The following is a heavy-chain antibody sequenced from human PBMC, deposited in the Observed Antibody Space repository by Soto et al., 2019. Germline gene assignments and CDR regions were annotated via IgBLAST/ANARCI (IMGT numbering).Heavy chain of an antibody. D-gene: IGHD6-13*01. J-gene: IGHJ4*02. CDR2: IWYDGSNK. V-gene: IGHV3-33*01. CDR1: GFTFSSYG. CDR3: ARAAPYSSSWYYFDY. Sequence: GGSLRLSCAPSGFTFSSYGMHWVRQAPGKGLEWVAVIWYDGSNKYYADSVKGRFTISRDNSKNTLYLQMNSLRAEDTAVYYCARAAPYSSSWYYFDYWGQGTLVTVSS.